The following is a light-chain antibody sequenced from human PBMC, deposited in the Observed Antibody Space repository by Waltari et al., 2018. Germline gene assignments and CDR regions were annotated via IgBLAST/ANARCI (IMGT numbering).Light chain of an antibody. CDR1: SSTIGNNV. Sequence: QSVLTQPPSASGTPGQRVTISCSGSSSTIGNNVVTWYQQVPGTTPKLLIYRNYQRPSGVPDRFSGSKSGTSASLAISGLRSEDEADYYCAAWDDSLHGRWEFGGGTKVTVL. CDR2: RNY. CDR3: AAWDDSLHGRWE. V-gene: IGLV1-44*01. J-gene: IGLJ3*02.